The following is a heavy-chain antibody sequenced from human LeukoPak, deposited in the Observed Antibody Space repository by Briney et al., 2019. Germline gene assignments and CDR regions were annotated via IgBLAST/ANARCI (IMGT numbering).Heavy chain of an antibody. CDR1: GFTVSSNY. V-gene: IGHV3-53*01. D-gene: IGHD2-21*01. CDR3: ARDDKHPGDFDY. J-gene: IGHJ4*02. Sequence: GGSLRLSCAASGFTVSSNYMSWVRQAPGKGLEWVSVIYSGGSTYYADSVKGRFTISRDNAKNSLYLQMNSLRDEDTAVYYCARDDKHPGDFDYWGQGTLVTVSS. CDR2: IYSGGST.